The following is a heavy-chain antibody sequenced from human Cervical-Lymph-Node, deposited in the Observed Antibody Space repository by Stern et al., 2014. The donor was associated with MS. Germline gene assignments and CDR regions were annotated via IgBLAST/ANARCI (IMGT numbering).Heavy chain of an antibody. V-gene: IGHV1-69*01. CDR2: IIPIFGTA. D-gene: IGHD2-15*01. CDR3: ARKLCSGGSCYFYGMDV. CDR1: GVTFSTYA. Sequence: QVQLVQSGAEVKKPGSSVKVSCKASGVTFSTYAISWVRQAPGQGLEWMGGIIPIFGTANYAQKFQGRVTIIADESTSTVYMELSSLRSEDAAMYYCARKLCSGGSCYFYGMDVWGQGTTVTVSS. J-gene: IGHJ6*02.